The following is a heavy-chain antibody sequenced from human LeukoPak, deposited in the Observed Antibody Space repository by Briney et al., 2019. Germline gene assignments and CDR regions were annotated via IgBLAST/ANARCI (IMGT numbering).Heavy chain of an antibody. CDR2: ISSSGSTI. CDR3: ARAVDYYYYMDV. V-gene: IGHV3-48*03. J-gene: IGHJ6*03. CDR1: GFTFSSYE. Sequence: PGGSLRLSCAASGFTFSSYEMNWVRQAPGKGLEWVSYISSSGSTIYYADSVKGRFTISRDNAKNSLYLQMNSLRAEDTAVYYCARAVDYYYYMDVWGKGTTVTISS.